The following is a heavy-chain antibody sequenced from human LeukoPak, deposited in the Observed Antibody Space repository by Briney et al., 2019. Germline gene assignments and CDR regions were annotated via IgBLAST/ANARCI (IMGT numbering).Heavy chain of an antibody. CDR1: GFIFSNYW. J-gene: IGHJ4*02. CDR2: IRSDGSNK. Sequence: GGSLRLSCAASGFIFSNYWMSWVRQAPGKGLEWMAFIRSDGSNKYYADSVKGRFTISRDSSKNTLYLQMNSLRAEDTAVYYCARILDSAWGELGYWGQGTLVTVSS. CDR3: ARILDSAWGELGY. V-gene: IGHV3-30*02. D-gene: IGHD6-19*01.